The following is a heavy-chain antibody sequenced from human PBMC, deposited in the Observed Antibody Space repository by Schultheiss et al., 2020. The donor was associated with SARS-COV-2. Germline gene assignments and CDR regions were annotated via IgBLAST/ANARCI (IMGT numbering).Heavy chain of an antibody. J-gene: IGHJ4*02. V-gene: IGHV3-11*06. CDR2: ISGSGSQT. CDR1: GFPFSDYY. D-gene: IGHD6-13*01. CDR3: AREGLIAAHRAARGDY. Sequence: GESLKISCAASGFPFSDYYMFWLRLTPGKGLEWVSYISGSGSQTDYTDSVRGRFTISRDNAKNSLYLQMNSLRAEDTAVYYCAREGLIAAHRAARGDYWGQGTLVTVSS.